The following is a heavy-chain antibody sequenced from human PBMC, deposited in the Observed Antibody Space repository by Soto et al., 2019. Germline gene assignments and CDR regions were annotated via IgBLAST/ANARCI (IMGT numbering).Heavy chain of an antibody. CDR1: GGSISSGGYY. Sequence: QVQLQESGPGLVKPSQTLSLTCTVSGGSISSGGYYWSWIRQHPGKGLEWIGYIYYSGSTYYNPSSKSRFTISVVTSKNQFSLKLSSVTAADTAVYYCARVFGFGGMDVWGQGTTVTVSS. V-gene: IGHV4-31*03. CDR3: ARVFGFGGMDV. D-gene: IGHD3-10*01. J-gene: IGHJ6*02. CDR2: IYYSGST.